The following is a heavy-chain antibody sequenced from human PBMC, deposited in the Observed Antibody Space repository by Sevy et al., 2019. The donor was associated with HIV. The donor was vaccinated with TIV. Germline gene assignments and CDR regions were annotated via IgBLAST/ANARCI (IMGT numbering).Heavy chain of an antibody. V-gene: IGHV1-18*04. J-gene: IGHJ2*01. D-gene: IGHD3-22*01. Sequence: ASVKVSCKASGYTCTSYGISWVRLAPRQGLEWMGWISAYNGNTNYAQKLQGRVTMTTDTSTSTAYMELRNLRSDETAVYYCARTPYYYDSSGYWYFDLWGRGTLVTVSS. CDR2: ISAYNGNT. CDR1: GYTCTSYG. CDR3: ARTPYYYDSSGYWYFDL.